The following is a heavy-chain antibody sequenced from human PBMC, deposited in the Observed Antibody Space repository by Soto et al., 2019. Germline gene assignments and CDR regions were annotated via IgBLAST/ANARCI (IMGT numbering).Heavy chain of an antibody. CDR1: GFTFSSYA. CDR3: ARDFGYYDSSGYYY. V-gene: IGHV3-30-3*01. Sequence: AGGSLRLSCAASGFTFSSYAMHWVRQAPGEGVVWVAVISFDGSNKYYADSVKGRFTSSRDNSKNTLYLQMNSLRAEDTAVYYCARDFGYYDSSGYYYWGQGTLVTVSS. D-gene: IGHD3-22*01. J-gene: IGHJ4*02. CDR2: ISFDGSNK.